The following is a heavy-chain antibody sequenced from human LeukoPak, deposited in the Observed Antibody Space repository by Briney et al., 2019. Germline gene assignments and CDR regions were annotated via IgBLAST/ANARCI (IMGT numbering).Heavy chain of an antibody. J-gene: IGHJ6*03. CDR1: GASISSHY. Sequence: PSETLSLTCAVSGASISSHYWSWIRQPPGKGLEWIGYTSGSISDDPSLKSRVAVSVDPSQSQVSLSLTSVTAADTAVYYCARVLAIFGLDTTDFYTDVWGKGTTVTASS. CDR2: TSGSI. V-gene: IGHV4-59*11. D-gene: IGHD3/OR15-3a*01. CDR3: ARVLAIFGLDTTDFYTDV.